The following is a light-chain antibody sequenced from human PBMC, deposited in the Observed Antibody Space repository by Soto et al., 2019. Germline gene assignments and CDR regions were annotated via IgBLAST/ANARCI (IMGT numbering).Light chain of an antibody. CDR2: DVS. CDR1: SSDVGGYNY. V-gene: IGLV2-14*01. J-gene: IGLJ1*01. CDR3: SSYTSSSTLRV. Sequence: QSALTQPASASGSPGESITISCTGTSSDVGGYNYVSWYQQHPGKAPKLMIYDVSNRPSGVSNRFSGSKSGNTASLTISGLQAEDEADYSCSSYTSSSTLRVFGTGTKVTVL.